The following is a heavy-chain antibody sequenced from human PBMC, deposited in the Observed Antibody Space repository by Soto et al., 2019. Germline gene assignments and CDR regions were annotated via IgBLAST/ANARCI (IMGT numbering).Heavy chain of an antibody. Sequence: QVPLVQSGAEVKKPGASVKVSCKASGYTFTSYGISWVRQAPGLGLEWMGWISAYDGNTNHAQKLQGSVTTTTDTATSTAYKELRSLRSDDTAVYYCARHQGRYGPFDYWGQGTLVTVSS. CDR1: GYTFTSYG. CDR3: ARHQGRYGPFDY. V-gene: IGHV1-18*04. J-gene: IGHJ4*02. CDR2: ISAYDGNT. D-gene: IGHD3-10*01.